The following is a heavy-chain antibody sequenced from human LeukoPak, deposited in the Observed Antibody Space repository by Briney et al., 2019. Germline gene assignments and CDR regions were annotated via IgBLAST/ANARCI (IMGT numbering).Heavy chain of an antibody. D-gene: IGHD6-13*01. CDR2: IFHDGST. Sequence: SETLSLTCAVSSGSIFSSNWWSWVRQPPGKGLEWIGQIFHDGSTSYSPSLKSRVTISVDKSKNQFSLRLTSVTAADTAVYYCARGVIAAGGNDFDYWGQGTLVTVSS. V-gene: IGHV4-4*02. CDR1: SGSIFSSNW. J-gene: IGHJ4*02. CDR3: ARGVIAAGGNDFDY.